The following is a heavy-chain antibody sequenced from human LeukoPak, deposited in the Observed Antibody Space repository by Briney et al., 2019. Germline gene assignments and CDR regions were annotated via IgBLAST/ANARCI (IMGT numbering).Heavy chain of an antibody. D-gene: IGHD4-11*01. V-gene: IGHV4-59*12. J-gene: IGHJ6*03. CDR1: GGSISSYY. CDR2: IYYSGST. CDR3: ARPHMTSSPYYYYYMDV. Sequence: SETLSLTCTVSGGSISSYYWSWIRQPPGKGLEWIGYIYYSGSTNYNPSLKSRVTISVDTSKNHFSLKLSSVTAADTAVYYCARPHMTSSPYYYYYMDVWGKGTTVTISS.